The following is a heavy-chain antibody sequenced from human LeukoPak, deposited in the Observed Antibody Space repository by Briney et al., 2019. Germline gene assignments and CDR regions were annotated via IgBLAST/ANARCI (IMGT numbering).Heavy chain of an antibody. Sequence: SETLSLTCTVSGGSISSYYWSWIRQPPGKGLEWIGYIYYSGSTNYNPSLKSRVTISVDTSKNQFSLKLSSVTAADTAVYYCVDGGGSGWYSFQHWGQGTLVTVSS. V-gene: IGHV4-59*08. CDR3: VDGGGSGWYSFQH. CDR2: IYYSGST. CDR1: GGSISSYY. J-gene: IGHJ1*01. D-gene: IGHD6-19*01.